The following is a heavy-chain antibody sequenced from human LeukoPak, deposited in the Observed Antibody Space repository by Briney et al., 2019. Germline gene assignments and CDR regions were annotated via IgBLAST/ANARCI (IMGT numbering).Heavy chain of an antibody. CDR3: ARVEMATILAFDY. J-gene: IGHJ4*02. V-gene: IGHV4-39*07. D-gene: IGHD5-24*01. CDR2: IYYSGST. Sequence: WIRQPPGKGLEWIGSIYYSGSTYYNPSLKSRVTISVDTSKNQFSLKLSSVTAADTAVYYCARVEMATILAFDYWGQGTLVTVSS.